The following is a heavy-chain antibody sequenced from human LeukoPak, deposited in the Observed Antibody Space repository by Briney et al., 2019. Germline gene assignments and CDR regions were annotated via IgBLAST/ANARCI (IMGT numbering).Heavy chain of an antibody. CDR3: ARGRERGYSYGYRGFNDY. Sequence: VASVKVSCKASGYTFTSYYMHWVRQAPGQGLEWMGWMNPNSGNTGYAQKFQGRVTMTRNTSISTAYMELSSLRSEDTAVYYCARGRERGYSYGYRGFNDYWGQGTLVTVSS. CDR1: GYTFTSYY. D-gene: IGHD5-18*01. J-gene: IGHJ4*02. V-gene: IGHV1-8*01. CDR2: MNPNSGNT.